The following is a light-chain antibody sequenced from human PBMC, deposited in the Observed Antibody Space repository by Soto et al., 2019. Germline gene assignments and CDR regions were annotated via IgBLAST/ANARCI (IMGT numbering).Light chain of an antibody. CDR2: EVV. J-gene: IGLJ1*01. V-gene: IGLV2-8*01. CDR1: KSDIGVYGF. Sequence: QSALTQPPSASGSPGQSVTISCTGTKSDIGVYGFVSWYQHHPGKAPRLIIYEVVQRPSGVPDRFSGSKSGNTASLTVSGLQDEDEDDYFCKSYAGSNTYGFGSGTKVTV. CDR3: KSYAGSNTYG.